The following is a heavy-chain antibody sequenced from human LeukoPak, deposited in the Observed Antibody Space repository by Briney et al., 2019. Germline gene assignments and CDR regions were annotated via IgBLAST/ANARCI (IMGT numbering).Heavy chain of an antibody. V-gene: IGHV3-9*01. D-gene: IGHD3-10*01. J-gene: IGHJ4*02. CDR1: GFTFYDYA. Sequence: GGSLRLSCAASGFTFYDYAMHWVRQAPGKGLEWVSGISWNSGSIGYADSVKGRFTISRDNAKNSLYLQMNSLKTEDTAVYYCTTSRLKVRGVSSDYWGQGTLVTVSS. CDR2: ISWNSGSI. CDR3: TTSRLKVRGVSSDY.